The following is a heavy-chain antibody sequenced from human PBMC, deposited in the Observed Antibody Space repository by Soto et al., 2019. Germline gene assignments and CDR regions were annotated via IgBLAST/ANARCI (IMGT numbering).Heavy chain of an antibody. CDR3: ARDLIRRGLQFYYYYGMDV. Sequence: VQLVQSGAEVKKPGASVKVSCKASGYTFSGYYIHWVRQAPGQGLEWMGWINPKTGDTNYAQKFQGRVAMTRDTSVNAPYMELSRLKSDDTAVFYCARDLIRRGLQFYYYYGMDVWGQGTTVTVSS. CDR1: GYTFSGYY. D-gene: IGHD3-10*01. V-gene: IGHV1-2*02. CDR2: INPKTGDT. J-gene: IGHJ6*02.